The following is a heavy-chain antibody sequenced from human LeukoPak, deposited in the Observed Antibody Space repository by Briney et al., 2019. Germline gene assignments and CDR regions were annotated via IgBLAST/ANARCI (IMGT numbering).Heavy chain of an antibody. D-gene: IGHD3-16*02. Sequence: GGSLRLSCAASGFTFSSYSMNWVRQAPGKGLEWVSSISSSSSYIYYADSVKGRFTISRDNAKNSLYLQMNSLRAEDTAVYYCARALLLPIVTTLNEHAFDLWGQGTMVTVSS. CDR2: ISSSSSYI. CDR1: GFTFSSYS. V-gene: IGHV3-21*01. CDR3: ARALLLPIVTTLNEHAFDL. J-gene: IGHJ3*01.